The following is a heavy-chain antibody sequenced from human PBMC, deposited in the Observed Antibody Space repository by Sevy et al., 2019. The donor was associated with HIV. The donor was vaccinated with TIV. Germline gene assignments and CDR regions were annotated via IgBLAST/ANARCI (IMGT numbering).Heavy chain of an antibody. D-gene: IGHD3-9*01. V-gene: IGHV3-23*01. Sequence: GGSLRLSCAASGFIFSNYTMSWVRQAPGKGLEWVSVISGSGGGTHYADSVKGRFTISRENSKNTRYLQMNSLRAEDRAVYYCAKRFPKGTYFDIWGQGTLVTVSS. J-gene: IGHJ4*02. CDR2: ISGSGGGT. CDR3: AKRFPKGTYFDI. CDR1: GFIFSNYT.